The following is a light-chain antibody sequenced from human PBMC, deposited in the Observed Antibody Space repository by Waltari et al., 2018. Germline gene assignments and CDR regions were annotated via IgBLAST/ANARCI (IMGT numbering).Light chain of an antibody. CDR2: EVS. V-gene: IGLV2-14*01. CDR3: CSFTSTLEV. J-gene: IGLJ2*01. CDR1: RSDVGRCHY. Sequence: QSALTQPSSVSGSPGPSITISFTGTRSDVGRCHYVSWYQQHPGKAPNLMIYEVSNRPSGVSNRFSGSKSGNTASLTISGLQAEDEADYYCCSFTSTLEVFGGGTKLTVL.